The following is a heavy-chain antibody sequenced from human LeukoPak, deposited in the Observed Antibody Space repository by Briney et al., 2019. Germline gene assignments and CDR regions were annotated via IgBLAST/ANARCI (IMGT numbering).Heavy chain of an antibody. V-gene: IGHV3-11*04. CDR2: ISSSGSTI. D-gene: IGHD3-10*01. J-gene: IGHJ4*02. CDR1: GFTFSDYY. CDR3: ARDMVPRLRGSCDY. Sequence: GGSLRLSCAASGFTFSDYYMSWIRQAPRKGLEWVSYISSSGSTIYYADTVKGRFTISRDNAKNSLYLQMNSLRAEDTAVYYCARDMVPRLRGSCDYWGQGTLVTVSS.